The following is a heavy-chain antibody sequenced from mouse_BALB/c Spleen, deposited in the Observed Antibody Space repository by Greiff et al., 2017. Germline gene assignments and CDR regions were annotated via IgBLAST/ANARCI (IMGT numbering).Heavy chain of an antibody. J-gene: IGHJ4*01. V-gene: IGHV5-6-5*01. Sequence: EVKLMESGGGLVKPGGSLKLSCAASGFTFSSYAMSWVRQTPEKRLEWVASISSGGSTYYPDSVKGRFTISRDNARNILYLQMSSLRSEYTAMYYCAQNLLRAMDYWGQGTSVTVSS. CDR3: AQNLLRAMDY. CDR2: ISSGGST. D-gene: IGHD1-1*01. CDR1: GFTFSSYA.